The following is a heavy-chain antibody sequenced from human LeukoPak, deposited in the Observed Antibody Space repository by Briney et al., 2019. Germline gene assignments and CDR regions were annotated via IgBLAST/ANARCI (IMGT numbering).Heavy chain of an antibody. D-gene: IGHD2-2*01. CDR3: ARRPFGVPAALGYYFDY. J-gene: IGHJ4*02. V-gene: IGHV1-24*01. CDR1: GYTLTELS. Sequence: ASVKVSCKVSGYTLTELSMHWVRQAPGKGLEWMGGFDPEDGETIYAQKFQGRVTMTEDTSTDTAYMELSSLRSDDTAVYYCARRPFGVPAALGYYFDYWGQGTLVTVSS. CDR2: FDPEDGET.